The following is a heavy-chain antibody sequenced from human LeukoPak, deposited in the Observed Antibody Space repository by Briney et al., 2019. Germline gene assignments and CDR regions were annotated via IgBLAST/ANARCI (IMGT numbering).Heavy chain of an antibody. D-gene: IGHD2-21*01. CDR2: IFYSGST. J-gene: IGHJ4*02. Sequence: SETLSLTCTVSGGSFNSNSFYWGWIRQPPGKGLEWIGSIFYSGSTYYNPSLKSRVTISVETSKNQFSLKLSSVAAADTAVYYCARSSSLNSRFDYWGQGTLVTVSS. CDR1: GGSFNSNSFY. CDR3: ARSSSLNSRFDY. V-gene: IGHV4-39*01.